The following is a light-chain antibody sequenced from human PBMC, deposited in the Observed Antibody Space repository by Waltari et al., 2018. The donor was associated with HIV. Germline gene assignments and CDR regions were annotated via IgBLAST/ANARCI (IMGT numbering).Light chain of an antibody. CDR3: GTWDSSLSAVV. J-gene: IGLJ3*02. V-gene: IGLV1-51*01. Sequence: QSVLTQPPSVSAAPGPKVTISCSGRNSNIGHNYVSWYQQIPGTAPKLLIYDNNKRPSGIPDRFSGSKSDTSATLGITGLQTGDEADYRCGTWDSSLSAVVFGGGTKLTVL. CDR1: NSNIGHNY. CDR2: DNN.